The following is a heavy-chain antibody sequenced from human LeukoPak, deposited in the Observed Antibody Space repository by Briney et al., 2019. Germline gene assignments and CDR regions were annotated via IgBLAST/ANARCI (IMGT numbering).Heavy chain of an antibody. J-gene: IGHJ4*02. CDR1: GFTFSSYW. CDR3: AKGMGFLTSVDY. V-gene: IGHV3-21*01. Sequence: PGGSLRLSCAASGFTFSSYWMSWVRQAPGKGLEWVSSITSRSSFIYYGDSVKGRFTMSKDNAKNSLYLQMNSLRVEDTAVYYCAKGMGFLTSVDYWGQGTLVTVSS. D-gene: IGHD4-17*01. CDR2: ITSRSSFI.